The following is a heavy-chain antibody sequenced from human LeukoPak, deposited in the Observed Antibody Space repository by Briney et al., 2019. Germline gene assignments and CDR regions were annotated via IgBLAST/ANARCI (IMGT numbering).Heavy chain of an antibody. CDR2: IYYSGST. Sequence: SETLSLTCTVSSGSISSYYWSWIRQPPGKGLEWIGYIYYSGSTNYNPSLKSRVTISVDTSKNQFSLKLSSVTAADTAVYYCARQGSGYDYWGQGTLVTVSS. D-gene: IGHD6-19*01. CDR1: SGSISSYY. V-gene: IGHV4-59*01. CDR3: ARQGSGYDY. J-gene: IGHJ4*02.